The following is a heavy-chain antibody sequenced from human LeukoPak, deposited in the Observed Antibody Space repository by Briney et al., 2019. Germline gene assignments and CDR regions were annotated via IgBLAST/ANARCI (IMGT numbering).Heavy chain of an antibody. V-gene: IGHV3-7*05. CDR3: ARARSVVTAYDAFDV. D-gene: IGHD2-21*02. J-gene: IGHJ3*01. Sequence: PGGSLRLSCAASGLTFSSYSMNWVRQAPGKGLEWVANIKPDGSDKNYVDSVKGRFTVSRDNAKNSLYLEMNSLRGEDTAVYFCARARSVVTAYDAFDVWGPGTMVTVSS. CDR1: GLTFSSYS. CDR2: IKPDGSDK.